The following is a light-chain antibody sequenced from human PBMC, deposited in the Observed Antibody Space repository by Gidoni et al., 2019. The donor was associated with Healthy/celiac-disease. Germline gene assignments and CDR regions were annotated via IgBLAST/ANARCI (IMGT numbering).Light chain of an antibody. CDR2: AAS. J-gene: IGKJ1*01. Sequence: DIQMTQSPSCLPASVGDRVTITCRASQGIRNYLGWYQQKPGKAPKRLIYAASSLQSGVPSRFSGSGSGTEFTLTISSLQPEDFAAYYCLQHNSYPWTFGRGTKVEIK. V-gene: IGKV1-17*01. CDR1: QGIRNY. CDR3: LQHNSYPWT.